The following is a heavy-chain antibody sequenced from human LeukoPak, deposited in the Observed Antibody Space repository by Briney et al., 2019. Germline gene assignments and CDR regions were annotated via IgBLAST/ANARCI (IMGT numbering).Heavy chain of an antibody. Sequence: GGSLRLSCAASGFTFSSYSMNWVRQAPGKGLEWVSSISSSSTYIYYADSVKGRFTISRDNAKNSLYLQMNSLRAEDTAVYYCASASSHRIAAGGDYWGQGTLVTVSS. D-gene: IGHD6-13*01. J-gene: IGHJ4*02. CDR1: GFTFSSYS. CDR2: ISSSSTYI. CDR3: ASASSHRIAAGGDY. V-gene: IGHV3-21*01.